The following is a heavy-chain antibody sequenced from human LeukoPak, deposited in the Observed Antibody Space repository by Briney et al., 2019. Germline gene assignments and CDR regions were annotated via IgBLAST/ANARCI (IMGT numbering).Heavy chain of an antibody. V-gene: IGHV4-59*08. CDR1: GGSISSYY. CDR2: IYYSGST. CDR3: ASLTTVTQGYFDS. D-gene: IGHD4-17*01. J-gene: IGHJ4*02. Sequence: SETLSLTCSVSGGSISSYYWSWIRQPPGKGLEWIGYIYYSGSTNYNPSLKSRVTISVDTSKNQFSLILSSVTAADTAVYYCASLTTVTQGYFDSWGQGTLVTVSS.